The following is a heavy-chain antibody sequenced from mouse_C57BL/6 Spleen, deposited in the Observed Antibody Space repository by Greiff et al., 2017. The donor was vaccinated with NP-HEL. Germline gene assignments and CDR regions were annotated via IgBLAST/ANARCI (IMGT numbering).Heavy chain of an antibody. CDR1: GYTFTDYY. CDR2: INPNNGGT. CDR3: ARSDYGSSPRYFDV. Sequence: VQLQQSGPELVKPGASVKISCKASGYTFTDYYMNWVKQSHGKSLEWIGDINPNNGGTSYNQKFKGKATLTVDKSSSTAYMELRSLTSEDSAVYYCARSDYGSSPRYFDVWGTGTTVTVSS. D-gene: IGHD1-1*01. V-gene: IGHV1-26*01. J-gene: IGHJ1*03.